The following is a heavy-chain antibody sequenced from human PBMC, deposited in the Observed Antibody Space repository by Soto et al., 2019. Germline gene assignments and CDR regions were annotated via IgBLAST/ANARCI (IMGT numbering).Heavy chain of an antibody. CDR2: ISGYNGNT. Sequence: QVQLVQSGAEVKKPGASVKVSCKASGYTFSNYGITWVLQAPGQGLEWMGWISGYNGNTNYAQNLQGRVTMTTDPSTRTAYMDLRSLRSDDTAVYYCARKSSSSSWFDPWGQGTLVTVS. V-gene: IGHV1-18*01. J-gene: IGHJ5*02. D-gene: IGHD6-6*01. CDR3: ARKSSSSSWFDP. CDR1: GYTFSNYG.